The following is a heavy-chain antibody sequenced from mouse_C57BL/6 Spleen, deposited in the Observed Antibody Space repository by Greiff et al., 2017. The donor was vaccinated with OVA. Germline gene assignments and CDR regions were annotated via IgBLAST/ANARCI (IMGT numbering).Heavy chain of an antibody. V-gene: IGHV1-76*01. CDR2: IYPGSGNT. CDR3: ARRGNWDVFDY. D-gene: IGHD4-1*01. J-gene: IGHJ2*01. Sequence: VQLQQSGAELVRPGASVKLSCKASGYTFTDYYINWVKQRPGPGLEWIARIYPGSGNTYYNEKFKGKATLTAEKSSSTAYMQLSSLTSEDSAVYCCARRGNWDVFDYWGQGTTLTVSA. CDR1: GYTFTDYY.